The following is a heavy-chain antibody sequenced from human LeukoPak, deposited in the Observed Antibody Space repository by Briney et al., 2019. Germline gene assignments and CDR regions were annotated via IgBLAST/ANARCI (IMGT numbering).Heavy chain of an antibody. Sequence: PSETLSLTCTVSGDSISSYYWSWIRQPPGKGLEWIGYVYYSGSTNYSPSLKSRVTISVDTSKNQFSLKLSSVTAADTAVYYCARYSNYGDYYYYYMDVWGKGTTVTVSS. D-gene: IGHD4-11*01. J-gene: IGHJ6*03. CDR2: VYYSGST. V-gene: IGHV4-59*01. CDR3: ARYSNYGDYYYYYMDV. CDR1: GDSISSYY.